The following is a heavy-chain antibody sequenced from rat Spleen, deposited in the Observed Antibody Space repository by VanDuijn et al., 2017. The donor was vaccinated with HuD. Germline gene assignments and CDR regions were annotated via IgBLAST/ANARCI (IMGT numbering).Heavy chain of an antibody. CDR1: GFTFSNYG. V-gene: IGHV5-31*01. CDR3: TREGYDGSYYDYVMDA. D-gene: IGHD1-12*02. CDR2: ITNTGGST. J-gene: IGHJ4*01. Sequence: EVQLVESGGDLVQPGRSLRLSCAASGFTFSNYGMAWIRQAPGKGLEWVASITNTGGSTYYPDSVKGRFTISRDNAKSTLYLQMNSLRSEDTATYYCTREGYDGSYYDYVMDAWGQGASVTVSS.